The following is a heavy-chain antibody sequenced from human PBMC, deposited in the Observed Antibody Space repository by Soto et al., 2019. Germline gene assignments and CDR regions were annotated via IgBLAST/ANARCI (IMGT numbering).Heavy chain of an antibody. J-gene: IGHJ4*02. CDR1: GGSISSSSYY. V-gene: IGHV4-39*01. D-gene: IGHD5-12*01. CDR2: IYYSGST. Sequence: SETLSLTCTVSGGSISSSSYYWGWIRQPPGKGLEWIGSIYYSGSTYYNPSLKSRVTISVDTSKNQFSLKLSSVTAADTAVYYCVRQRDGYNSFDYWGQGTLVTVSS. CDR3: VRQRDGYNSFDY.